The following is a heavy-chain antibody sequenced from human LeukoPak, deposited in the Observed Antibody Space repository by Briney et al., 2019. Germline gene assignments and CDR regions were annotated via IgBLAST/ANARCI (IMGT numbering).Heavy chain of an antibody. Sequence: GESLRLSCAVSGFTFSYSAMHWVRQAPDKGLEWVAVMSYDGTNKYYGDSVKGRFTISRDNSKNTLYLQMNSLKLEDTALYFCVVGGWESSLYRFDYWGQGTPVTVSS. CDR1: GFTFSYSA. J-gene: IGHJ4*01. D-gene: IGHD3-16*02. CDR3: VVGGWESSLYRFDY. V-gene: IGHV3-30*03. CDR2: MSYDGTNK.